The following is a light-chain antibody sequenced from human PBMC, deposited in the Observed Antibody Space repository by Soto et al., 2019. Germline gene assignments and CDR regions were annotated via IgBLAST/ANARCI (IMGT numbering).Light chain of an antibody. CDR2: AVT. CDR3: SSYTSSSTL. V-gene: IGLV2-14*01. J-gene: IGLJ1*01. CDR1: SSDVGGYNY. Sequence: QSVLTQPASVSGSPGQSITISCTGTSSDVGGYNYVSWYQQHPGKAPKLMIYAVTDRPSGVSSRFSGSKSGNTASLTISGLQAEDEPDYYCSSYTSSSTLFGTVTKLTVL.